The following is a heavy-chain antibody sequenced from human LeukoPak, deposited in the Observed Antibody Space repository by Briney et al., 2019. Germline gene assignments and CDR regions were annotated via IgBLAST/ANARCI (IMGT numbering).Heavy chain of an antibody. CDR2: IFYSGST. D-gene: IGHD3-10*01. CDR1: GGSISSSNW. CDR3: AKSNGYGLIDI. Sequence: PSGTLSLTCAVSGGSISSSNWWSWVRQPPGKALEWIGNIFYSGSTYYSPSLKSRVTISLDTSRNQFSLKLNSVTAADTAVYYCAKSNGYGLIDIWGQGTMVTVSS. V-gene: IGHV4-4*02. J-gene: IGHJ3*02.